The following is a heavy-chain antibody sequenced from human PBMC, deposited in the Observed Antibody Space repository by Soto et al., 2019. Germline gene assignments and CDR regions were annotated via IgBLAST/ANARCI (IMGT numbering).Heavy chain of an antibody. D-gene: IGHD1-26*01. V-gene: IGHV3-64D*08. CDR2: ISTNGVNT. CDR3: VKGSFVGAISDD. Sequence: GGSLRLSCSASGFTFTTYTMHWVRQAPGKGLEYVSAISTNGVNTYYADSVKGRFTISRDNSKNTLHLQMSSLRAEDTAVYYCVKGSFVGAISDDWGQGTLVTVSS. CDR1: GFTFTTYT. J-gene: IGHJ4*02.